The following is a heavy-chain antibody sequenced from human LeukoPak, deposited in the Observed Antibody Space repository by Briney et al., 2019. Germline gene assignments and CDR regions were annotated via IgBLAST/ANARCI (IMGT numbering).Heavy chain of an antibody. Sequence: GASVKVSCKASGYTFTSYGISWVRQAPGQGLEWMGWISAYNGNTNYAQKLQGRVTMTTDTSTSTAYMELRSLRSDDTAVYYCALERIYYDSSGYYNWFDPWGQGTLVTVSS. CDR3: ALERIYYDSSGYYNWFDP. CDR2: ISAYNGNT. J-gene: IGHJ5*02. D-gene: IGHD3-22*01. V-gene: IGHV1-18*01. CDR1: GYTFTSYG.